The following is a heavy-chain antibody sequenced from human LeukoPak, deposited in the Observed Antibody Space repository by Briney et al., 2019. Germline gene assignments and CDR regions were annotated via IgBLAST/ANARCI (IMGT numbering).Heavy chain of an antibody. V-gene: IGHV3-33*01. CDR3: ARGYSYGDDAFDI. Sequence: GGSLRLSCAASGFTFSSYGMHWVRQAPGKGLEWVAVIWYDGSNKYYADSVKGRFTISRDNSKNTLYLQMSSLRAEDTAVYYCARGYSYGDDAFDIWGQGTMVTVSS. CDR1: GFTFSSYG. CDR2: IWYDGSNK. J-gene: IGHJ3*02. D-gene: IGHD5-18*01.